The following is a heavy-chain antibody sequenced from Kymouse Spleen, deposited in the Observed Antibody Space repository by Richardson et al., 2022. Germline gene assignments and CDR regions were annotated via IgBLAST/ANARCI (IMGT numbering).Heavy chain of an antibody. J-gene: IGHJ6*02. CDR2: IKSKTDGGTT. D-gene: IGHD3-10*01,IGHD6-6*01. Sequence: EVQLVESGGGLVKPGGSLRLSCAASGFTFSNAWMSWVRQAPGKGLEWVGRIKSKTDGGTTDYAAPVKGRFTISRDDSKNTLYLQMNSLKTEDTAVYYCTTDRGAALPYYYYGMDVWGQGTTVTVSS. CDR1: GFTFSNAW. V-gene: IGHV3-15*01. CDR3: TTDRGAALPYYYYGMDV.